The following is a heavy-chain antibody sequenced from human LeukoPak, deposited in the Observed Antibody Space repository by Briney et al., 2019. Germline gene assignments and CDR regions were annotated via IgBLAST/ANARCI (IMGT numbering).Heavy chain of an antibody. Sequence: PGGSLRLSCTASGFTFTNARLSWVGKPPGTGREGVGRVTSKTEGGTADYSAPVRRRFTISRADSKHILFLQAGSLATEHTGVYVCTTVGNWHPLSSSGQGTLVTVSS. V-gene: IGHV3-15*01. D-gene: IGHD1-20*01. CDR1: GFTFTNAR. J-gene: IGHJ5*02. CDR3: TTVGNWHPLSS. CDR2: VTSKTEGGTA.